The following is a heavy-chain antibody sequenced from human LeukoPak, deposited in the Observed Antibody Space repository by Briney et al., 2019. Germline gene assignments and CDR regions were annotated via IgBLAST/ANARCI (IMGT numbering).Heavy chain of an antibody. J-gene: IGHJ6*02. V-gene: IGHV3-33*01. CDR1: GFTFSSYG. CDR2: IWYDGSNK. Sequence: GGSLRLSCAASGFTFSSYGMHWVRQAPGKGLEWVAVIWYDGSNKYYADSVKGRFTISRDNSKNTLYLQMNSLRAEDTAVYYCAGALAARGPPNYYYYYGMDVWGQGTTVTVSS. CDR3: AGALAARGPPNYYYYYGMDV.